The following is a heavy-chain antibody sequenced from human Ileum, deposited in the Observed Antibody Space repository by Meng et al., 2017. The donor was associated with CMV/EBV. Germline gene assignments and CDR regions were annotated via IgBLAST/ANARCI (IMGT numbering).Heavy chain of an antibody. CDR2: TFYKSTYYN. CDR1: GDTVSRNSFV. V-gene: IGHV6-1*01. CDR3: ATDWDLNY. Sequence: QVQVHRSCTVLLKPSQTLFITCSVSGDTVSRNSFVCNWIRQSPSRGLEWLGRTFYKSTYYNDYAVSVKSRIITNADTSNNQLSLQLNSVTPDDTAVYYCATDWDLNYWGQGILVTVSS. J-gene: IGHJ4*02. D-gene: IGHD3-9*01.